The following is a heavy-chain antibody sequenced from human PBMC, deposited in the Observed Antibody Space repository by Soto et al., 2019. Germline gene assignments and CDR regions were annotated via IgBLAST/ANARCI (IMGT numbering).Heavy chain of an antibody. CDR3: AKDGDLYSGYFDY. CDR1: GFIFNSYA. D-gene: IGHD3-10*01. J-gene: IGHJ4*02. Sequence: PGGSLRLSCAASGFIFNSYAMSWVRQAPGKGLEWVSTLTSTGGTYYADSVKGRFPISRDNSENTLYLQMNNLRAEDTAVYYCAKDGDLYSGYFDYWGQGTLVTVS. V-gene: IGHV3-23*01. CDR2: LTSTGGT.